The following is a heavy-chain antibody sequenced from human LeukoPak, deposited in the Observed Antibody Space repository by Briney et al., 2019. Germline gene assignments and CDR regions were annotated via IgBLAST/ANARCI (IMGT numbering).Heavy chain of an antibody. V-gene: IGHV3-15*01. CDR1: GFTFTNAW. Sequence: GGSLRLSCAASGFTFTNAWMSWVRQAPGKGLEWVGRIKSKTDGGTTDYAAPVKGRFTISRDDSKNMLYLQMNSLKTEDTALYYCTTDYKAYYFDTSGYWGQGTLVTVSS. CDR3: TTDYKAYYFDTSGY. CDR2: IKSKTDGGTT. J-gene: IGHJ4*02. D-gene: IGHD3-22*01.